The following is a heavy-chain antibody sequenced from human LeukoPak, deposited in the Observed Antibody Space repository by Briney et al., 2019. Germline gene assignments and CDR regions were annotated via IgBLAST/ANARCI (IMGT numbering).Heavy chain of an antibody. CDR2: ISYDGSNK. CDR1: GFTFSSYG. CDR3: ANTLYSRDAFDI. Sequence: PGRSLRLSCAASGFTFSSYGMHWVRQAPGKGLEWVAVISYDGSNKYYADSVKGRFTISRDNSKNTLYLQMNSLRAEDTAVYYCANTLYSRDAFDIWGQGTMVTVSS. J-gene: IGHJ3*02. D-gene: IGHD6-13*01. V-gene: IGHV3-30*18.